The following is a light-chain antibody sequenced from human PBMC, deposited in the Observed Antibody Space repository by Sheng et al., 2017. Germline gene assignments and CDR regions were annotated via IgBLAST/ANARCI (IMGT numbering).Light chain of an antibody. V-gene: IGLV2-14*01. CDR3: SSYTSSNSWL. J-gene: IGLJ3*02. CDR2: DVI. CDR1: SSDVGGYNY. Sequence: QSALTQPPSASGSPGQSVTISCTGSSSDVGGYNYVSWYQQHPGKAPKLMIYDVINRPSGVSNRFSGSKSGNTASLTISGLQAEDEADYYCSSYTSSNSWLFGGGTKLTVL.